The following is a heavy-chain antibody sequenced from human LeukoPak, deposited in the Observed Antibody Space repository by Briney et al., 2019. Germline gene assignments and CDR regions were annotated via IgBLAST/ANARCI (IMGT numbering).Heavy chain of an antibody. D-gene: IGHD3-22*01. J-gene: IGHJ4*02. CDR1: GFTFSDYS. V-gene: IGHV3-48*02. Sequence: GGSLRLSCAASGFTFSDYSMTWVRQAPGKGLEWLSYISSGSNPIYYVDSVRGRFTISRDNAKNSLYLQMNSLRDEDTAVYYCARAYYYDNSGYYPDYWGQGTLVTVSS. CDR2: ISSGSNPI. CDR3: ARAYYYDNSGYYPDY.